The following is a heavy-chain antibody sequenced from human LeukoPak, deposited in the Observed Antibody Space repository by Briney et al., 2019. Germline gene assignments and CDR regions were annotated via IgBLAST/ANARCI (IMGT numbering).Heavy chain of an antibody. CDR3: ARGGRLLWFGELVHSCWFDP. D-gene: IGHD3-10*01. J-gene: IGHJ5*02. Sequence: KSSQTLSLTCTVSGGSISSGDYYWSWIRQPPGKGLEWIGYIYYSGSTYYNPSLKSRVTISVDTSKNQFSLKLSSVTAADTAVYYCARGGRLLWFGELVHSCWFDPWGQGTLVTVSS. CDR1: GGSISSGDYY. V-gene: IGHV4-30-4*01. CDR2: IYYSGST.